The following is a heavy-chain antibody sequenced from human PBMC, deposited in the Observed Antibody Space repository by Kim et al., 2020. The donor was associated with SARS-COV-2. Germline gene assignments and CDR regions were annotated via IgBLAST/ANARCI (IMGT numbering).Heavy chain of an antibody. V-gene: IGHV4-34*01. CDR1: GGSFSGYY. J-gene: IGHJ4*02. CDR2: INHSGST. CDR3: ATGGVITTWPFDY. Sequence: SETLSLTCAVYGGSFSGYYWSWIRQPPGKGLEWIGEINHSGSTNYNPSLKSRVTISVDTSKNQFSLKLSSVTAADTAVYYCATGGVITTWPFDYWGQGTLVTVSS. D-gene: IGHD3-22*01.